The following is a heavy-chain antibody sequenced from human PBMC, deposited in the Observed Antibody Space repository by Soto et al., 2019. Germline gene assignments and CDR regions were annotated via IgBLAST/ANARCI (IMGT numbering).Heavy chain of an antibody. J-gene: IGHJ5*02. CDR3: ARRERHYGSPRWFDP. CDR1: GSSVSNFACY. CDR2: VYYNENT. Sequence: SETLSLTCNFSGSSVSNFACYLGWIRQPPGKGLEWIGTVYYNENTYYNPSLKSRVTISVDTAKNQFSLNLRSVTAADTAVYFCARRERHYGSPRWFDPWGQGTLVTVSS. D-gene: IGHD3-10*01. V-gene: IGHV4-39*01.